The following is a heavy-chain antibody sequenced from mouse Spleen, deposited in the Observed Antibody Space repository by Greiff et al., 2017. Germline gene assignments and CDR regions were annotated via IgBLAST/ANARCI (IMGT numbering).Heavy chain of an antibody. J-gene: IGHJ1*01. Sequence: EVQLVESGGGLVKPGGSLKLSCAASGFTFSSYAMSWVRQTPEKRLEWVATISSGGSYTYYPDSVKGRFTISRDNAKNTLYLQMSSLRSEDTAMYYCARHGYGSTYWYFDVWGAGTTVTVSS. V-gene: IGHV5-9-3*01. CDR3: ARHGYGSTYWYFDV. CDR2: ISSGGSYT. D-gene: IGHD1-1*01. CDR1: GFTFSSYA.